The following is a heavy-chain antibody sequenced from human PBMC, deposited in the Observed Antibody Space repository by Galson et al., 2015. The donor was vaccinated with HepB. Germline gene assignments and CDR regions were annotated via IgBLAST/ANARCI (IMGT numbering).Heavy chain of an antibody. CDR2: TYYRSKWYN. CDR3: ARVLSGDYDFLFDY. Sequence: CAISGDSVSSNSAAWNWIRQSPSRGLEWLGRTYYRSKWYNDYAVSVKSRITINPDTSKNQFSLQLNSVTPEDTAVYYCARVLSGDYDFLFDYWGQGTQVTVSS. D-gene: IGHD4-17*01. J-gene: IGHJ4*02. V-gene: IGHV6-1*01. CDR1: GDSVSSNSAA.